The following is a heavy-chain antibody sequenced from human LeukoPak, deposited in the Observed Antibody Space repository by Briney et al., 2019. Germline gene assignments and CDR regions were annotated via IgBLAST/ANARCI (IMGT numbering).Heavy chain of an antibody. D-gene: IGHD6-13*01. CDR1: GSSISSGYY. CDR2: IYHSGSN. Sequence: SETLSLTCAVSGSSISSGYYWGWIRQPPGKGLEWIGTIYHSGSNYYSPSPKRRVTISVDTSKNQFSLKLSSVTAADAAVYYCARLGAPYSSSWSFFDYWGQGTLVTVSS. V-gene: IGHV4-38-2*01. CDR3: ARLGAPYSSSWSFFDY. J-gene: IGHJ4*02.